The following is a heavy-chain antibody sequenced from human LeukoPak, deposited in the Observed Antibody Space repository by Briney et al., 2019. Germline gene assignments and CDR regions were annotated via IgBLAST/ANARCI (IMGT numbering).Heavy chain of an antibody. CDR1: GYTFINYA. CDR3: ARDSYYRGGDAFDI. V-gene: IGHV1-18*01. Sequence: GASVKVSCKASGYTFINYAISWVRQAPGQGLEWMGWISAYNANTHYAQKLQGRVTMTTDTSTSTAYMELRSLRSDDTAVYYCARDSYYRGGDAFDIWGQGTMVTVSS. D-gene: IGHD3-10*01. J-gene: IGHJ3*02. CDR2: ISAYNANT.